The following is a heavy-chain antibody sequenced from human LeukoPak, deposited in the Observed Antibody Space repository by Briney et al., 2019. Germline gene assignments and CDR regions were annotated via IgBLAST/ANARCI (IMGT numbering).Heavy chain of an antibody. J-gene: IGHJ4*02. V-gene: IGHV4-34*01. CDR3: ARGPNLLRDFDWLLKY. CDR2: INHSGST. CDR1: GGSFSGYY. D-gene: IGHD3-9*01. Sequence: SETLSLTCAVYGGSFSGYYWSWIRQPPGKGLEWIGEINHSGSTNYNPSLKSRVTISVDTSKNQFSLKLSSVTSADTAVYYGARGPNLLRDFDWLLKYWGQGTLVTVSS.